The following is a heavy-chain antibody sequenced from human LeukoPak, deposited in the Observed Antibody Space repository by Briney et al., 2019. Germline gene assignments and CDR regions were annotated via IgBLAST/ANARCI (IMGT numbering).Heavy chain of an antibody. V-gene: IGHV4-39*07. CDR2: IYYSGTT. J-gene: IGHJ4*02. Sequence: SETLFLTCTVSGGSISSSSYHWGWIRQPPGKGLEWIGSIYYSGTTYYSPSLGSRLTMSVETSKNQFSLKLSSVTAADTAVYYCARDQYFDFWSSTATPYYFDYWGQGTLVTVSS. CDR1: GGSISSSSYH. CDR3: ARDQYFDFWSSTATPYYFDY. D-gene: IGHD3-3*01.